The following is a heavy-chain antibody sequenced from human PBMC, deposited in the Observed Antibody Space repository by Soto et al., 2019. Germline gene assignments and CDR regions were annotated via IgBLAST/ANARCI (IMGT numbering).Heavy chain of an antibody. CDR2: ISYDGSNK. Sequence: QVQLVESGGGVVQPGRSLRLSCAASGFTFSSYAMHWVRQAPAKGRGWVAVISYDGSNKYYADSVKGRFTISRDNSKNTLYLQMNSLRAEDTAVYYCARDLTLDSGLWGAFDIWGQGTMVTVSS. D-gene: IGHD3-16*01. CDR1: GFTFSSYA. CDR3: ARDLTLDSGLWGAFDI. V-gene: IGHV3-30-3*01. J-gene: IGHJ3*02.